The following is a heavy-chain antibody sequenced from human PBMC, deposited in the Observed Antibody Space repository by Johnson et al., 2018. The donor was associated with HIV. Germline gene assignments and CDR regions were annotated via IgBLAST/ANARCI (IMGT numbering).Heavy chain of an antibody. CDR3: AKDQASVGTGEYAFDI. D-gene: IGHD7-27*01. CDR1: GFTFSSYA. J-gene: IGHJ3*02. CDR2: ISYDGSNK. Sequence: QMLLVESGGGVVQPGRSLRLSCAASGFTFSSYAMHWVRQAPGKGLEWVAVISYDGSNKYYADSVKGRFTISRDNSKNTLFLQMNSLRAEDTAVYYCAKDQASVGTGEYAFDIWGQGTMVTVSS. V-gene: IGHV3-30*04.